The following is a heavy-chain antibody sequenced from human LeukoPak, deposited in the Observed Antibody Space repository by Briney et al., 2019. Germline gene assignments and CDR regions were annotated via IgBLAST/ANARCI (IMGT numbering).Heavy chain of an antibody. CDR2: ISYDGSNK. CDR3: AKAENYYGSGSYLDY. D-gene: IGHD3-10*01. V-gene: IGHV3-30*18. J-gene: IGHJ4*02. Sequence: PGRSLRLSCAASGFTFSSYGMHWVRQAPGKGLEWEAVISYDGSNKYYADSVKGRFTISRDNSKNTLYLQMNSLRAEDTAVYYCAKAENYYGSGSYLDYWGQGTLVTVSS. CDR1: GFTFSSYG.